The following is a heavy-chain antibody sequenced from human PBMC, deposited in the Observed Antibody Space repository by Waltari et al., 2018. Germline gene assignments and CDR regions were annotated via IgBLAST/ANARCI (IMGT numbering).Heavy chain of an antibody. CDR2: IYYSGST. V-gene: IGHV4-59*01. CDR3: ARAECSSSSCFFVSGFDP. J-gene: IGHJ5*02. D-gene: IGHD2-2*01. CDR1: GGSISRSY. Sequence: QVQLQESGPGLVKPSETLSLTCTVSGGSISRSYWSWIRPPPGKGLEWIGYIYYSGSTNYNPSLKSRVTISVDTSKNQFSLKLSSVTAADTAVYYCARAECSSSSCFFVSGFDPWGQGMQVTVSS.